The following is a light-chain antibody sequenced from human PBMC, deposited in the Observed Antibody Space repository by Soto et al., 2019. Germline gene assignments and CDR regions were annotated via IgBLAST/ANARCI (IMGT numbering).Light chain of an antibody. V-gene: IGKV3-15*01. Sequence: MVLTQSPDTLSVSPGERATISCLASQSVSSNLAWYQQKPGQAPRLLIYGASTRATGIPSRFSGSGSGTEFTLAISSLQPDDFATYYCQQYGTYLWTFGQGTKVHI. CDR1: QSVSSN. CDR3: QQYGTYLWT. CDR2: GAS. J-gene: IGKJ1*01.